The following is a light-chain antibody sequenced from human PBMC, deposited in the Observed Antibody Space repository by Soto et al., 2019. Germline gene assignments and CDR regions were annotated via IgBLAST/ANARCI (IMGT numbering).Light chain of an antibody. J-gene: IGLJ1*01. CDR2: GNS. CDR3: QSYVSSLSDYV. CDR1: SSSIGAGFN. V-gene: IGLV1-40*01. Sequence: SALAQPPSVSGAPGQRVTISSTGSSSSIGAGFNVHWYQQLPGTAPRLLIYGNSYRPSGVPDRVSGSKSGTSASLVITGLQAEDEADYHCQSYVSSLSDYVFGTGSKVPS.